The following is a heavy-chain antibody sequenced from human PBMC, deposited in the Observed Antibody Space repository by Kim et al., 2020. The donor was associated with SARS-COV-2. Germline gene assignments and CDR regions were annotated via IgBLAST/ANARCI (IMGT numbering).Heavy chain of an antibody. CDR3: AKDLYATNI. CDR2: ISGSRGST. Sequence: GGSLRLSCAASGFTFFSYAMTWVRQAPGKGLEWVSGISGSRGSTYYADSVKGRFTISRDNSKNTLFLQMNSLRAEDTAVYYCAKDLYATNIWGQGTMVTVSS. CDR1: GFTFFSYA. D-gene: IGHD1-26*01. V-gene: IGHV3-23*01. J-gene: IGHJ3*02.